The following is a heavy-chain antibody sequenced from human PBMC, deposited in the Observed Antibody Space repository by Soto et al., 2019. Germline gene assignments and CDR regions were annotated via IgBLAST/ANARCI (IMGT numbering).Heavy chain of an antibody. CDR2: IYYSGNT. D-gene: IGHD2-2*01. CDR1: GVSVSSDIYY. V-gene: IGHV4-31*03. J-gene: IGHJ6*02. CDR3: ARYPVVVVPAANYGLDV. Sequence: SETLSLTCSVSGVSVSSDIYYWSWIRHHPGKGLEWIGYIYYSGNTYYNPSLGGRVTISLDTSKNHFSLRLRSVTPADTAVYYCARYPVVVVPAANYGLDVWGQGTTVTVSS.